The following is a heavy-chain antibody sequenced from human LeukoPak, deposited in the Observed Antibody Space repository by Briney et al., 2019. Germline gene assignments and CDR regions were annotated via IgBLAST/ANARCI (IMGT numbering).Heavy chain of an antibody. CDR1: GGSFSGYN. D-gene: IGHD5-18*01. V-gene: IGHV4-34*01. CDR3: ARDSYGYMVDAFDI. CDR2: VSDSGST. Sequence: SETLSLTCGVSGGSFSGYNCSWIRQTPGKGLEWIGEVSDSGSTNYSPSLKSRLTISVDTSNNHFSLKLSSVTAADTAVYYCARDSYGYMVDAFDIWGQGTMVTVSS. J-gene: IGHJ3*02.